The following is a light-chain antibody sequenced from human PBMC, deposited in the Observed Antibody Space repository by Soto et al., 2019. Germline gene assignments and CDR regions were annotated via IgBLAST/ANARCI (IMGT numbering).Light chain of an antibody. CDR1: SSNIGSNT. Sequence: QSVLTHPPSASGTPGQRVTISCSGSSSNIGSNTVNWYQQLPGTAPKLLIYSNNQRPSGVPDRFSGSKSGTSASLAISGLQSEDEADYYCAAWDDSLVVFGGGTKLTVL. V-gene: IGLV1-44*01. CDR3: AAWDDSLVV. J-gene: IGLJ2*01. CDR2: SNN.